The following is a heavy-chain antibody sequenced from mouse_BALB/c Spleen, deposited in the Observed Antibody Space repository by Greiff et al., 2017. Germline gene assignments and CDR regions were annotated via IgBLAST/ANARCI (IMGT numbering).Heavy chain of an antibody. J-gene: IGHJ2*01. CDR1: GFPLTSYG. Sequence: VMLVESGPGLVAPSQSLSIPCTVPGFPLTSYGVHWVRQPPGKGLEWLGVIWAGGSPNYNSALMSSLSISKDHTKSQDFLKMNSLQTDDTAMYYCAREGGRGFDYWGQGTTRTVAS. V-gene: IGHV2-9*02. D-gene: IGHD3-3*01. CDR2: IWAGGSP. CDR3: AREGGRGFDY.